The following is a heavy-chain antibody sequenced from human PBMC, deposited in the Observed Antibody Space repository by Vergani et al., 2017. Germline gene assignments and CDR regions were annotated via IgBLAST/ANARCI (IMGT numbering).Heavy chain of an antibody. CDR2: IYYSGST. J-gene: IGHJ3*02. CDR1: GGSISSYY. V-gene: IGHV4-59*01. Sequence: QVQLQESGPGLVKPSETLSLTCTVSGGSISSYYWSWIRQPPGKGLDWIGYIYYSGSTNYNPSLKSRVTISVDTSKNQFSLKLSSVTAEDTAVYYCARWDYGDSGDSFDIWGQGTMVTVSS. CDR3: ARWDYGDSGDSFDI. D-gene: IGHD4-17*01.